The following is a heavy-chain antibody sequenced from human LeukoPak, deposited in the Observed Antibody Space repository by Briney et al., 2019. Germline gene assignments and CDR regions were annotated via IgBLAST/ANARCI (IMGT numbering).Heavy chain of an antibody. V-gene: IGHV3-7*01. CDR3: ARDGLHLGLGASDI. Sequence: GGSLRLSCAASGLTFSNYWMTWVRQAPGKGLEWVANIKEDGSEKYYVDSVKGRFTISRDNAKKSLYLQMNSLRAEDTAVYNCARDGLHLGLGASDIWGQGTMVTVSS. CDR2: IKEDGSEK. J-gene: IGHJ3*02. D-gene: IGHD3-16*01. CDR1: GLTFSNYW.